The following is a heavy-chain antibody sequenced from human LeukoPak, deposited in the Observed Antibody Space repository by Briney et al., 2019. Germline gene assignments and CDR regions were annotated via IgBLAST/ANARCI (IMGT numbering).Heavy chain of an antibody. CDR2: ISDFGVYT. CDR1: GFIFGTYA. D-gene: IGHD1-26*01. V-gene: IGHV3-23*01. J-gene: IGHJ3*02. CDR3: ARKGSGALDT. Sequence: GGSRRLSCAPSGFIFGTYAMSWVRQAPGKGLEWVADISDFGVYTNYLGSVKGRFTLSRDNSKNMLYLQMNSMRAEDTALYYCARKGSGALDTWGQGTVVTVPS.